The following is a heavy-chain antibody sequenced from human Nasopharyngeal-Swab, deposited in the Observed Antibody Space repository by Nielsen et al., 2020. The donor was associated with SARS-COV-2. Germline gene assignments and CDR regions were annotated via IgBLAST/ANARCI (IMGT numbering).Heavy chain of an antibody. V-gene: IGHV1-69*02. J-gene: IGHJ4*02. CDR2: INPILGIA. Sequence: WVRQAPGQGLEWMGRINPILGIANYAQKFQGRVTITADKSTSTAYMELSSLRSEDTAVYYCASLIGYCTNGVCSSGWGQGTLVTVSS. D-gene: IGHD2-8*01. CDR3: ASLIGYCTNGVCSSG.